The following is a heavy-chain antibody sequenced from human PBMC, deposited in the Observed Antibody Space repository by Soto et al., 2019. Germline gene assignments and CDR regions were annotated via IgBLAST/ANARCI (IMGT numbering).Heavy chain of an antibody. CDR1: GYSFTSYW. D-gene: IGHD5-12*01. J-gene: IGHJ6*02. V-gene: IGHV5-10-1*01. Sequence: GESLKISCKGSGYSFTSYWISWVRQMPGKGLEWMGRIDPSDSYTNYSPSFQGHVTVSADKSISTAYLQWSSLKASDTAMYYCARRRGGYYYYGMDVWGQGTTVTVSS. CDR2: IDPSDSYT. CDR3: ARRRGGYYYYGMDV.